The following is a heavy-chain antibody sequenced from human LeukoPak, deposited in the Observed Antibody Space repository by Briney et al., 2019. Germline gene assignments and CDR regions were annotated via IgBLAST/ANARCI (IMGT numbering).Heavy chain of an antibody. Sequence: PGGAPRPSREAPGFSLSNYWMHWVRPAPGKGLMWVSQISTDGSQTFYADSVKGRFTISRDNAKNTLFLQMDSLRPEDTAVYYCVRSLRSADFWGQGTLVTVSS. CDR2: ISTDGSQT. CDR3: VRSLRSADF. J-gene: IGHJ4*02. V-gene: IGHV3-74*01. CDR1: GFSLSNYW.